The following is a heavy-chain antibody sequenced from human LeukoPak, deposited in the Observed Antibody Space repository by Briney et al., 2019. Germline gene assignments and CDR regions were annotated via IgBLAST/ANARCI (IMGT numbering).Heavy chain of an antibody. Sequence: GGSLRLSCAASGFTFSSYAMNWVRQAPGKGLEWVSAISSSGSSTYYADSVKGRFTISRDNSKNTLYLPMNSLRAEDTAVYYCAKDRGQLVPKYNWFDPWGQGTLVTVSS. V-gene: IGHV3-23*01. J-gene: IGHJ5*02. D-gene: IGHD6-6*01. CDR3: AKDRGQLVPKYNWFDP. CDR2: ISSSGSST. CDR1: GFTFSSYA.